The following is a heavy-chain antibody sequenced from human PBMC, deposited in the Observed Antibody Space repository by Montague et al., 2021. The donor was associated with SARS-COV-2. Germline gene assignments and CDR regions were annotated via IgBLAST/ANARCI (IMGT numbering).Heavy chain of an antibody. J-gene: IGHJ6*02. Sequence: SETLSLTCTVSGGSISSYYWSWIRQPPGRGLQWIGYISYSGSTNYNPSLKSRVTISVDTSKNHFTLRLSSVTAADTAVYYCARVRYYGSGTSLGMDVWGQGITVTVSS. CDR1: GGSISSYY. V-gene: IGHV4-59*12. CDR3: ARVRYYGSGTSLGMDV. CDR2: ISYSGST. D-gene: IGHD3-10*01.